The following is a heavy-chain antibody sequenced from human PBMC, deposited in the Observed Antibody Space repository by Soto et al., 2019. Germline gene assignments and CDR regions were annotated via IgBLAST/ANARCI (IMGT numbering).Heavy chain of an antibody. D-gene: IGHD6-19*01. Sequence: PAETLSLTCTVSGFSISNGAYRWGIQQPPGNRPGGIAIIYHGATTVYAPSVKSRVTVSVDKSNNQFSLKLRSVTAADTAVYYCAKAHVMVVAGSTFDYWGHGTLVTVSS. CDR3: AKAHVMVVAGSTFDY. CDR1: GFSISNGAY. CDR2: IYHGATT. J-gene: IGHJ4*01. V-gene: IGHV4-38-2*02.